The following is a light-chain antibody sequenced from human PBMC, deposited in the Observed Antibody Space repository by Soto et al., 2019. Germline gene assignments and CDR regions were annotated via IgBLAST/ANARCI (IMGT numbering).Light chain of an antibody. CDR1: QSVSSSY. V-gene: IGKV3-20*01. Sequence: EIVLTQSPGTLSLSPGERVTLSCRASQSVSSSYLAWYQQKPAQAPRLLIYGASNRATGIPDRFSGSGSGTDFTLTISRLEPEDFEMYYCQQYGGSPPYTFSKRTKLEIK. CDR2: GAS. J-gene: IGKJ2*01. CDR3: QQYGGSPPYT.